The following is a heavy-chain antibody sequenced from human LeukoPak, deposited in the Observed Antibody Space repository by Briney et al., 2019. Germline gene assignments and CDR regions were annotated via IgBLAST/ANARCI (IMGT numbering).Heavy chain of an antibody. CDR2: INPLSGGT. D-gene: IGHD2-2*01. Sequence: GASVKVSCKASGYTFSDYYMHWVRQAPGHGLEWIGLINPLSGGTNYAQKFQGRVTMTRDTSISTAYMELSRLISGDTAVYYCARVVGLQDIVVVPAAVLFDYWGQGTLVTVSS. J-gene: IGHJ4*02. V-gene: IGHV1-2*02. CDR3: ARVVGLQDIVVVPAAVLFDY. CDR1: GYTFSDYY.